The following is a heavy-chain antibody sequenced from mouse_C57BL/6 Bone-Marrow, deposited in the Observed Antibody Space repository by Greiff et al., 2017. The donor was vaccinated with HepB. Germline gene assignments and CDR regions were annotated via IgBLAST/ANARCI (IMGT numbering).Heavy chain of an antibody. D-gene: IGHD1-1*01. CDR2: IYPGDGDT. Sequence: ESGPELVKPGASVKISCKASGYAFSSSWMNWVKQRPGKGLEWIGRIYPGDGDTNYNGKFKGKATLTADKSSSTAYMQLSSLTSEDSAVYFCARDYGRAYWGQGTLVTVSA. J-gene: IGHJ3*01. CDR3: ARDYGRAY. CDR1: GYAFSSSW. V-gene: IGHV1-82*01.